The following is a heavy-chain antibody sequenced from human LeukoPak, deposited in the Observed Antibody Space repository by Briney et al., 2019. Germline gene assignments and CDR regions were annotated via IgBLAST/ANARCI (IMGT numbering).Heavy chain of an antibody. Sequence: GASVKVSCKASGYTFTSYGISWVRQAPGQGLEWMGGIIPIFGTANYAQKFQGRVTITADESTSTAYMELSSLRSEDTAVYYCARDITRVATGGFDYWGQGTLVTVSS. D-gene: IGHD5-12*01. CDR2: IIPIFGTA. J-gene: IGHJ4*02. V-gene: IGHV1-69*13. CDR3: ARDITRVATGGFDY. CDR1: GYTFTSYG.